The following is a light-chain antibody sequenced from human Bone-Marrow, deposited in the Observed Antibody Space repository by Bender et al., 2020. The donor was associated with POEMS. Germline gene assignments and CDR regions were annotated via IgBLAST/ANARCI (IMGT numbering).Light chain of an antibody. CDR2: SSH. J-gene: IGLJ3*02. CDR3: AVWDDSLNGWV. V-gene: IGLV1-44*01. CDR1: NSNIGAHA. Sequence: QSVLTQPPSASGTPGQRVTMSCSGSNSNIGAHAVNWYQHLPGTAPKLLIYSSHRRPSEVPDRFSGSRSGTSASLAISGLQSEDEADYYCAVWDDSLNGWVFGGGTKLTVL.